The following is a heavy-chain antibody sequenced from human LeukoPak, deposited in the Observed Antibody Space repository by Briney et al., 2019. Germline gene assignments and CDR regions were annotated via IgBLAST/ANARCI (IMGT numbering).Heavy chain of an antibody. CDR1: GGSMSSGSHY. J-gene: IGHJ3*02. D-gene: IGHD2-8*01. CDR2: IYTSGST. CDR3: ARDLCTNGVCYDAFDI. V-gene: IGHV4-61*02. Sequence: PSETLSLPCTVSGGSMSSGSHYWSWIRQPAGKGLEWVGRIYTSGSTNYNPSLKSRVTISVDTSKNQFSLKLSSVTAADTAVYYCARDLCTNGVCYDAFDIWGQGTMVNVSS.